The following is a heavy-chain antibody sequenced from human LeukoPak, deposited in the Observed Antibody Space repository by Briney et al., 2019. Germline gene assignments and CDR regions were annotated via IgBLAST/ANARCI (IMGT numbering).Heavy chain of an antibody. J-gene: IGHJ5*02. V-gene: IGHV1-18*01. Sequence: ASVKVSCKASGYTFTSYGISWVRQAPGQGLEWMGWISAYNGNTNYAQKLQGRVTMTTDTSTSTAYMELRSLRSDDTAVYYCARDNRSSGWYSGSNWFVPWGQGTLVTVSS. CDR1: GYTFTSYG. CDR2: ISAYNGNT. CDR3: ARDNRSSGWYSGSNWFVP. D-gene: IGHD6-19*01.